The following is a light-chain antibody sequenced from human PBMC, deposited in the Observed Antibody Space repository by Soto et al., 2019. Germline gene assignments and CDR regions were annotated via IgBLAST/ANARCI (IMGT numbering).Light chain of an antibody. V-gene: IGLV4-69*01. CDR2: LNSDGSH. J-gene: IGLJ3*02. CDR3: QTWGTGPWV. Sequence: QLVLTQSPSASYSLGASVKLTCTLSSGHSSYAIAWHQQQPEKGPRYLMKLNSDGSHSKGDGIPDRFSGSSSGAERYLTISSLQSEDEADYYCQTWGTGPWVFGGGTKLTVL. CDR1: SGHSSYA.